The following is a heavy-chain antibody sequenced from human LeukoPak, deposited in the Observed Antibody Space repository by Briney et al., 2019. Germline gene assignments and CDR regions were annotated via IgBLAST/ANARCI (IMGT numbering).Heavy chain of an antibody. CDR3: ARGELYSYGYHYYYMDV. V-gene: IGHV1-69*06. Sequence: SVKVSCKASGVTFSSYAISWVRQAPGQGLEWMGRIIPIFGTANYAQKFQGRVTITADKSTSTAYMELSSLRSEDTAVYYCARGELYSYGYHYYYMDVWGKGTTVTVSS. D-gene: IGHD5-18*01. CDR1: GVTFSSYA. CDR2: IIPIFGTA. J-gene: IGHJ6*03.